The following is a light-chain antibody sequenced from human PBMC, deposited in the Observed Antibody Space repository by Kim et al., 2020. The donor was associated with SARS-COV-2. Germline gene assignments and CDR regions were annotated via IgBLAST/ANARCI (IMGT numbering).Light chain of an antibody. J-gene: IGKJ1*01. CDR3: QQYNIWPPNWT. V-gene: IGKV3-15*01. Sequence: PGERATPSCRASQSVSSNLAWYQQKPGQAPRLLIYDASARATGIPVRFSGSGFGTEFTLTINSLQSEDFAVYYCQQYNIWPPNWTFGQGTKVDIK. CDR2: DAS. CDR1: QSVSSN.